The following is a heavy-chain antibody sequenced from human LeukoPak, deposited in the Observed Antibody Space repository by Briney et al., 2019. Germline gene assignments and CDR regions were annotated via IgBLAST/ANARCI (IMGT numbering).Heavy chain of an antibody. J-gene: IGHJ5*02. CDR1: GGSIGTSSYY. V-gene: IGHV4-39*01. Sequence: KTSETLSLTCTVSGGSIGTSSYYWGWIRQPPGKGLEWIASIYYSGSTYYNPSLKSRVTISVDTSKNQFSLRLTSVTAADTALYYCARHGSGAAYWFDPWGQGTLVTVSS. CDR3: ARHGSGAAYWFDP. D-gene: IGHD6-13*01. CDR2: IYYSGST.